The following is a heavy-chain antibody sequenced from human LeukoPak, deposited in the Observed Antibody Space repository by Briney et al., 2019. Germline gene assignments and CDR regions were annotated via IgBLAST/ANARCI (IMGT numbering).Heavy chain of an antibody. V-gene: IGHV1-46*01. J-gene: IGHJ3*02. CDR1: GYTFTSYY. Sequence: ASVKVSCKASGYTFTSYYTHWVRQAPGQGLEWMGIINPSGGSTSYAQKFQGRVTMTRDTSTSTVYMELSSLRSEDTAVYYCARVASVDVDAFDIWGQGTMVTVSS. CDR2: INPSGGST. CDR3: ARVASVDVDAFDI.